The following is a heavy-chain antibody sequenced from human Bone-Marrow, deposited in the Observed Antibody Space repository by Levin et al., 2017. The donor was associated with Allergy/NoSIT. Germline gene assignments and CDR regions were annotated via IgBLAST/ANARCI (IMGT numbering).Heavy chain of an antibody. J-gene: IGHJ4*02. V-gene: IGHV5-51*01. Sequence: GESLKISCQASGYSFTSFWFAWVRQRPGKGLEWMGLIFPSDSDTRVSPSFQGQIFMSVDMSINTAYLHWSSLKASDTAMYYCARRDSDGSNSFDYWGQGTLVTVSP. D-gene: IGHD4-23*01. CDR1: GYSFTSFW. CDR3: ARRDSDGSNSFDY. CDR2: IFPSDSDT.